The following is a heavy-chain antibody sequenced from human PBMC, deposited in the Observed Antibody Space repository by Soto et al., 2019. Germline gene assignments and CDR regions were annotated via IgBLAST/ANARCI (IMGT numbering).Heavy chain of an antibody. D-gene: IGHD5-12*01. CDR1: GFTFSSYS. V-gene: IGHV3-21*01. CDR2: ISSSSSYI. CDR3: ARDYRVVVANYGMDV. Sequence: EVQLVEPGGGLVKPGGSLRLSCAASGFTFSSYSMNWVRQAPGKGLEWVSSISSSSSYIYYADSVKGRFTISRDNAKNSLYLQMNSLRAEDTAVYYCARDYRVVVANYGMDVWGQGTTVTVSS. J-gene: IGHJ6*02.